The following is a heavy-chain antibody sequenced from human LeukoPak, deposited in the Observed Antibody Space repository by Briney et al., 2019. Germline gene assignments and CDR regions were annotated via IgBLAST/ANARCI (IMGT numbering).Heavy chain of an antibody. Sequence: GGSLRLSCAASGFPFSSYSMNWVRQAPGKGLVWVSRISTDGSTTTYADSVKGRFTISRENAKNSLYLQMNSLRAGDTAVYYCARDRGGGHMDVWGKGTTVTISS. CDR2: ISTDGSTT. CDR1: GFPFSSYS. D-gene: IGHD2-15*01. J-gene: IGHJ6*03. V-gene: IGHV3-74*01. CDR3: ARDRGGGHMDV.